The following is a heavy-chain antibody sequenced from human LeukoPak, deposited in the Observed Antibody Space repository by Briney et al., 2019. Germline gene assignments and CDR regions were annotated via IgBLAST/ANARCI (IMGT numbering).Heavy chain of an antibody. D-gene: IGHD5-24*01. Sequence: SETLSLTCDVSGGSISSGLYSWSWIRQPPGKGLEWIGYIYHSGSTYYNPSLKSRVTISVDRSKNQFSLKLSSVTAADTAVYYCARAEMATTNLDYWGQGTLVTVSS. CDR2: IYHSGST. V-gene: IGHV4-30-2*01. CDR1: GGSISSGLYS. CDR3: ARAEMATTNLDY. J-gene: IGHJ4*02.